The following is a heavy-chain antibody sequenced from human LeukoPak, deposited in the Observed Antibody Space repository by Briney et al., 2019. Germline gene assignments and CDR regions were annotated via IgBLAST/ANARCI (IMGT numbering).Heavy chain of an antibody. CDR3: ASGWDRSAPTTPFDY. Sequence: GGSLRLSCAASGFTFSSYSMNWVRQVPGKGLEWVSDISSSGTTIYYADSVKGRFTVSRDNAKNSLYLQMNSLRAEDTAVYYCASGWDRSAPTTPFDYWGQGTLVTVSS. CDR2: ISSSGTTI. J-gene: IGHJ4*02. V-gene: IGHV3-48*04. D-gene: IGHD1-26*01. CDR1: GFTFSSYS.